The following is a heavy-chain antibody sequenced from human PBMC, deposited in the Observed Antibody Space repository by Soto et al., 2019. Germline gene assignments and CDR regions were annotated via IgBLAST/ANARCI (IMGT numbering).Heavy chain of an antibody. CDR3: AKDSGYNYGYFRWFDP. V-gene: IGHV4-59*01. J-gene: IGHJ5*02. CDR1: GGSISNYY. D-gene: IGHD5-18*01. CDR2: IFYSGST. Sequence: QVHLQESGPRLVKPSETLSLTCTVSGGSISNYYWSWIRQPPGRGLEWIGHIFYSGSTNYNPALKSRVTISVDTSKSQFSLKLSSVTAAYTAVYYGAKDSGYNYGYFRWFDPWGQGTMVTVSS.